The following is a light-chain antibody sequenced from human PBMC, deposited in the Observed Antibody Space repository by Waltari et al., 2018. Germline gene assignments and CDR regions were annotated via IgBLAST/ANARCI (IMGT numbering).Light chain of an antibody. CDR3: QVWDDTIESGV. CDR2: YDN. J-gene: IGLJ3*02. V-gene: IGLV3-21*04. Sequence: YVVTQPPSVSVAPGKTATLTCGGENIETKSVNWYQQKPGQAPVLVMFYDNDRPAGIPERFSGSNSGNTATLTISWVEAGDEADYHCQVWDDTIESGVFGGGTRLSVL. CDR1: NIETKS.